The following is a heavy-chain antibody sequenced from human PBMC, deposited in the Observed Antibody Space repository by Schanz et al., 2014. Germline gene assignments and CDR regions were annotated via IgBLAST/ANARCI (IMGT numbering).Heavy chain of an antibody. D-gene: IGHD6-13*01. V-gene: IGHV1-69*02. CDR2: IIPILGIA. J-gene: IGHJ4*02. CDR3: ASSGAGYSSSWDFDY. CDR1: GGTFSTYT. Sequence: QVQLVQSGAEVKKPGSSVKVSCKASGGTFSTYTISWVRQAPGQGLEWMGRIIPILGIANYAQKFQGRVTITADKSTFTAYMDVRSLRSEDTAVYYCASSGAGYSSSWDFDYWGQGTLVTVSS.